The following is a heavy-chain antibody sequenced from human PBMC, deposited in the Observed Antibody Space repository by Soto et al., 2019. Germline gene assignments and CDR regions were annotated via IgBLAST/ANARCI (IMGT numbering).Heavy chain of an antibody. CDR1: GFTFSSYA. CDR3: ARDGYRWGSRYYFDY. Sequence: PGGSLRLSCAASGFTFSSYAMHWVRQAPGKGLEWVAVISYDGSNKYYADSVKGRFTISRDNSKNTLYLQMNSLRAEDTAVYYCARDGYRWGSRYYFDYWGQGTLVTVSS. J-gene: IGHJ4*02. D-gene: IGHD5-12*01. V-gene: IGHV3-30-3*01. CDR2: ISYDGSNK.